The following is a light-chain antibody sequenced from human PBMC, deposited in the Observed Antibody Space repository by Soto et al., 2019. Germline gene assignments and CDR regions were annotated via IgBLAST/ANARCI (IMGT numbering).Light chain of an antibody. Sequence: EIVLTQSPATLSLSPGERAALSCRASQSVSSYLAWYQQKPGQAPRLLIYDASNRATGIPARFSGSGSGTDFTLTISSLEPEDFALYYCQQRANWPRTFGGGTRLEIK. CDR3: QQRANWPRT. V-gene: IGKV3-11*01. CDR2: DAS. CDR1: QSVSSY. J-gene: IGKJ4*01.